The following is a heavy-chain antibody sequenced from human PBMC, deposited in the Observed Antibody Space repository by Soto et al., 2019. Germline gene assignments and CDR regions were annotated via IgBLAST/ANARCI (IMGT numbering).Heavy chain of an antibody. CDR3: ARHVDCSGGSCYPGWFDP. J-gene: IGHJ5*02. CDR1: GGSISSSSYD. Sequence: SETLSLTCTVSGGSISSSSYDWRWIRQPPGKGLEWIGSIYYSGSTYYNPSLKSRVTISVDTSKDQFSLKLSSVTAADTAVYYCARHVDCSGGSCYPGWFDPWGQGTLVTVSS. V-gene: IGHV4-39*01. CDR2: IYYSGST. D-gene: IGHD2-15*01.